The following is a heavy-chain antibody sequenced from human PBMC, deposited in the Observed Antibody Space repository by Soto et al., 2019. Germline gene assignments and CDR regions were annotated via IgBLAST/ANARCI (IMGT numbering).Heavy chain of an antibody. D-gene: IGHD3-3*01. V-gene: IGHV4-61*08. J-gene: IGHJ6*03. CDR2: IYYSGST. CDR3: ARGATIVGVVPPYYYYYMDV. Sequence: SETLSLTCTVSGGSISSRGYYWSWIRQPPGKGLEWIGYIYYSGSTNYNPSLKSRVTISVDTSKNQFSLKLSSVTAADTAVYYCARGATIVGVVPPYYYYYMDVWGKGTTVTVAS. CDR1: GGSISSRGYY.